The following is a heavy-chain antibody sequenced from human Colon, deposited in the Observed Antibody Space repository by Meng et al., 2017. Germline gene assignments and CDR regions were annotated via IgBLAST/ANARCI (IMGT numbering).Heavy chain of an antibody. Sequence: QPQLQESGPGLVKPSEALSLTCSVSGGSISTSGYYWGWIRQPPGKGLEWIGSIGHSGFTYYTPSLKSRITVSIDTSQNQFSLRLASVTAADTAVYYCVRSSGWVRTGFDPWGQGTLVTVSS. CDR2: IGHSGFT. J-gene: IGHJ5*02. D-gene: IGHD6-19*01. V-gene: IGHV4-39*01. CDR1: GGSISTSGYY. CDR3: VRSSGWVRTGFDP.